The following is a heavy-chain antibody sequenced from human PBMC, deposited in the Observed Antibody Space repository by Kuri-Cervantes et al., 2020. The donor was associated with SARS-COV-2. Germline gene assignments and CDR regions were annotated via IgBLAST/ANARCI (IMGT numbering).Heavy chain of an antibody. J-gene: IGHJ4*02. Sequence: GSLRLSCTVSGGSISSYYWSWIRQPAGKGLEWIGRIYTSGSTNYDPSLKSRVTMSVDTSKNQFSLKLSSVTAADTAVYYCARRGRITIFGVVTSFDYWGQGTLVTVSS. CDR3: ARRGRITIFGVVTSFDY. CDR1: GGSISSYY. CDR2: IYTSGST. V-gene: IGHV4-4*07. D-gene: IGHD3-3*01.